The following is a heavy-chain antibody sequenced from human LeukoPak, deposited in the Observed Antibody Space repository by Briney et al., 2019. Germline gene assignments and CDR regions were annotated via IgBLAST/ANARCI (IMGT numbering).Heavy chain of an antibody. J-gene: IGHJ3*02. Sequence: SETLSLTCTVSGGSISSYYWSWIRQPAGKGLEWIGRIYTSGSTNYNPSLKSRVTMSVDTSKNQFSLKLRSVTAADTGVYYCARDPRGDFSGAFDIWGQGTMVTVSS. CDR2: IYTSGST. CDR3: ARDPRGDFSGAFDI. V-gene: IGHV4-4*07. CDR1: GGSISSYY. D-gene: IGHD3-10*01.